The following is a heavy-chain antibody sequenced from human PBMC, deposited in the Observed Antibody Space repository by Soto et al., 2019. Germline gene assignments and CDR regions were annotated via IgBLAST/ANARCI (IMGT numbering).Heavy chain of an antibody. J-gene: IGHJ6*03. Sequence: QVQLVQSGAEVKKPGASVKVSCKASGYTFTSYYMHWVRQAPGQGLEWMGIINPSGGSTSYAQKFQGRVTMTRDTSTSTVYMELSSLRSEDTAVYYCARAHLRFFYYYYMDVWGKGTPVTVSS. V-gene: IGHV1-46*03. CDR3: ARAHLRFFYYYYMDV. CDR1: GYTFTSYY. D-gene: IGHD4-17*01. CDR2: INPSGGST.